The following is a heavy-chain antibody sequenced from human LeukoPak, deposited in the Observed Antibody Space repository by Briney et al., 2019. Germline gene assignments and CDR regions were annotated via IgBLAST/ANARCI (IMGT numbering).Heavy chain of an antibody. V-gene: IGHV4-59*01. CDR3: ARGLYYDFWSGSYGMDV. CDR1: GGSISSYS. CDR2: IYYSGST. D-gene: IGHD3-3*01. Sequence: PSETLSLTCTVSGGSISSYSWSWIRQPPGKGLEWIGYIYYSGSTNYNPSLKSRVTISVDTSKNQFSLKLSSVTAADTAVYYCARGLYYDFWSGSYGMDVWGQGTTVTVSS. J-gene: IGHJ6*02.